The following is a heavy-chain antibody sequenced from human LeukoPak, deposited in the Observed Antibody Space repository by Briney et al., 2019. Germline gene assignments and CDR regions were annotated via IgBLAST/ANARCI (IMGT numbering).Heavy chain of an antibody. J-gene: IGHJ4*02. Sequence: GGSLRLSCAAAGVTVSSNYMSWVRQVPGRGLEWVSMLYSDGTTHYLDSVKGRFSTSRDSSKNTLYLQMNSLRVEDTAVYYCARWYCDSLNCYYDYWGQGTLVTVSS. CDR2: LYSDGTT. V-gene: IGHV3-53*01. D-gene: IGHD2-21*02. CDR3: ARWYCDSLNCYYDY. CDR1: GVTVSSNY.